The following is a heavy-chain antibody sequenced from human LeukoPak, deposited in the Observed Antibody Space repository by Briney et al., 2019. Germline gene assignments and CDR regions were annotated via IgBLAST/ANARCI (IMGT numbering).Heavy chain of an antibody. CDR1: GFTFSTYC. CDR3: ARDARYNIDV. V-gene: IGHV3-74*01. D-gene: IGHD3-9*01. Sequence: GGSLRLSCAASGFTFSTYCMHWVRQAPGKGPMWVSRICPDGAVTNYADSVKARFIISRDNARNTVYLQMNSLRVEDTAVYYCARDARYNIDVWGQGTTVTVSS. J-gene: IGHJ6*02. CDR2: ICPDGAVT.